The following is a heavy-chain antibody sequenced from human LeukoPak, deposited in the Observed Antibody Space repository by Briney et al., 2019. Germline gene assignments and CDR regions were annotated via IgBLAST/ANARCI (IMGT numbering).Heavy chain of an antibody. J-gene: IGHJ4*02. V-gene: IGHV1-69*04. CDR1: GGTFSSYA. Sequence: SVKVSCKASGGTFSSYAISWVRQAPGQGLEWMGRIIPILGIANYAQKFQGRVTITADKSTSAAYMELSSLRSEDTAVYYCARVGDTLGFDYWGQGTLVTVSS. CDR2: IIPILGIA. CDR3: ARVGDTLGFDY. D-gene: IGHD3-16*01.